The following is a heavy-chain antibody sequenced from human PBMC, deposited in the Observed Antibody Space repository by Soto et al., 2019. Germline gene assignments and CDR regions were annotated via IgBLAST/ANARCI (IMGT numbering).Heavy chain of an antibody. CDR1: GYSISSGYY. CDR2: IYHSGST. J-gene: IGHJ5*02. CDR3: ARVVGHDYTDP. Sequence: SETLSLTCAVSGYSISSGYYWGWIRQPPGKGLEWIGSIYHSGSTYYNPSLKSRVTISVDTSKNQFSLKLSSVTAADTAVYYCARVVGHDYTDPWGQGTLVTVSS. V-gene: IGHV4-38-2*01. D-gene: IGHD4-4*01.